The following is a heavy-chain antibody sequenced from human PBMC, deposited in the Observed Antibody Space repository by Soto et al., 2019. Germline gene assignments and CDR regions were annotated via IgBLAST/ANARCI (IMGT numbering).Heavy chain of an antibody. D-gene: IGHD6-13*01. CDR1: GYTFTGYY. CDR2: INPNSGGT. V-gene: IGHV1-2*04. J-gene: IGHJ4*02. Sequence: ASVKVSCKASGYTFTGYYMHWVRQAPGQGLEWMGWINPNSGGTNYAQKFQGWVTMTRDTSISTAYMELSRLRSDDTAVYYCARGWGCSPVVLIAADHFDYWGQGTLVTVSS. CDR3: ARGWGCSPVVLIAADHFDY.